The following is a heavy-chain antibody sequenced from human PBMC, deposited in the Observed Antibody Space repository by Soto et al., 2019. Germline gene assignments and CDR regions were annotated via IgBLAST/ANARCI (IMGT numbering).Heavy chain of an antibody. CDR1: GFTFSSYA. CDR2: ISGSGGST. CDR3: ARLGSIAAAGTPDY. D-gene: IGHD6-25*01. Sequence: EVQLLESGGGLVQPGGSLRLSCAASGFTFSSYAMSWVRQAPGKGLEWVSAISGSGGSTYYADSVKGRFTISRDNSKNSLYLLMNSLRAEDTAVYYCARLGSIAAAGTPDYWGQGTLVTVSS. V-gene: IGHV3-23*01. J-gene: IGHJ4*02.